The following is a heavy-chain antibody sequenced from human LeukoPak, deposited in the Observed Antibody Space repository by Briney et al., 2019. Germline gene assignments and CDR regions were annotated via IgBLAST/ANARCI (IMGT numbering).Heavy chain of an antibody. J-gene: IGHJ6*02. V-gene: IGHV1-8*01. CDR1: GYTFTSYD. CDR2: MNPNTGAT. D-gene: IGHD1-7*01. CDR3: ARDLPSENNWNSFLSATGYYYYYGMGV. Sequence: GASVKVSCKASGYTFTSYDINWVRQAPGQGLEWMGWMNPNTGATGYAQDFQGRLTMTRNTSIATASMELSSLRSEDTAVYYCARDLPSENNWNSFLSATGYYYYYGMGVWGQGTTVTVSS.